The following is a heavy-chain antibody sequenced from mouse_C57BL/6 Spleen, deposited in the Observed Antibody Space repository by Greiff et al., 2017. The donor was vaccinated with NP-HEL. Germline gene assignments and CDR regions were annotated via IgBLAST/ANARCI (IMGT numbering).Heavy chain of an antibody. V-gene: IGHV1-54*01. CDR2: INPGSGGT. J-gene: IGHJ4*01. CDR1: GYAFTNYL. D-gene: IGHD2-1*01. Sequence: QVQLKESGAELVRPGTSVKVSCKASGYAFTNYLIEWVKQRPGQGLEWIGVINPGSGGTNYNEKFKGKATLTADKSSSTAYMQLSSLTSEDSAVYFCARWGYYGKEDAMDYWGQGTSVTVSS. CDR3: ARWGYYGKEDAMDY.